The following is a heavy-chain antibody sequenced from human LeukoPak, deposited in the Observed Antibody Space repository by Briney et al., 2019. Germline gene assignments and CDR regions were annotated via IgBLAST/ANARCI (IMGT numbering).Heavy chain of an antibody. Sequence: PGGSLRLSCTGSGFIFDTYTLTWVRQAPGKGLEWVASISGSGDSTNYGDSAKGRFTISRDNFKRTVHLEMSNLRADDTAMYYCVRRAAVRGMDFWGLGTTVMVSS. CDR3: VRRAAVRGMDF. J-gene: IGHJ6*02. V-gene: IGHV3-23*01. D-gene: IGHD1-14*01. CDR2: ISGSGDST. CDR1: GFIFDTYT.